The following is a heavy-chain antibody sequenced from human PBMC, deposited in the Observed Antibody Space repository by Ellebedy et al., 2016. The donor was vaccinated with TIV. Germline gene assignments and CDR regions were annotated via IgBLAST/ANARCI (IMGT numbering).Heavy chain of an antibody. D-gene: IGHD6-19*01. J-gene: IGHJ4*02. V-gene: IGHV3-9*03. CDR2: ISWNSGSI. CDR1: GFTFDDYA. Sequence: SLKISCAASGFTFDDYAMHWVRQAPGKGLEWVSGISWNSGSIGYADSVKGRFTISRDNAKNSLYLQMNSLRAEDMALYYCAREIAVAGKDYWGQGTLVTVSS. CDR3: AREIAVAGKDY.